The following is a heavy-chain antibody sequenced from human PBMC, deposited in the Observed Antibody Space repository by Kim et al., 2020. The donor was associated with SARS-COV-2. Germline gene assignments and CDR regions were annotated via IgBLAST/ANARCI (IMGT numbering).Heavy chain of an antibody. D-gene: IGHD1-26*01. V-gene: IGHV3-23*01. Sequence: GGSLRLSCAASGFPFSSYSMTWVRQAPGKGLEWVSVISYPGGSTYYADSVKGRFTISRDNSKNTLYLQMNNVRVGDTALYYCAKHVPGWDLGDAAFDIWGQGT. CDR1: GFPFSSYS. CDR2: ISYPGGST. CDR3: AKHVPGWDLGDAAFDI. J-gene: IGHJ3*02.